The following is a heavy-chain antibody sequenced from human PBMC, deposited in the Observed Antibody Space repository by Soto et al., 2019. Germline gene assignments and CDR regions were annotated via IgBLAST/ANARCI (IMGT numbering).Heavy chain of an antibody. CDR2: IIPIFGTA. D-gene: IGHD2-15*01. CDR3: ARDNSGGSRRGAFDI. J-gene: IGHJ3*02. V-gene: IGHV1-69*13. CDR1: GGTFSSYA. Sequence: SVKVSCKASGGTFSSYAISWVRQAPGQGLEWMGGIIPIFGTANYAQKFQGRVTITADESTSTAYMELSSLRSEDTAVYYCARDNSGGSRRGAFDIWGQGTMVTVSS.